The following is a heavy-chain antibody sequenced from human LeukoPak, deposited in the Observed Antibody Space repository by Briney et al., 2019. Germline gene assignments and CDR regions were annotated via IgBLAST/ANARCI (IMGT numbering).Heavy chain of an antibody. CDR2: ISAYNGNT. V-gene: IGHV1-18*01. CDR3: ARDRDYDFWSGYYRALDY. CDR1: GYTFTSYG. D-gene: IGHD3-3*01. J-gene: IGHJ4*02. Sequence: GASVKVSCKASGYTFTSYGISWVRQAPGQGLEWMGWISAYNGNTNYAQKLQGRVTMTTDTSTSTAYMELRSLRSDDTVVYYCARDRDYDFWSGYYRALDYRGQGTLVTVPS.